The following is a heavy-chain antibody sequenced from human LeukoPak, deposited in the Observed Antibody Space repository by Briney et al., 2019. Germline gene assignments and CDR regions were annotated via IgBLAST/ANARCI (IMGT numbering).Heavy chain of an antibody. D-gene: IGHD1-26*01. J-gene: IGHJ5*02. CDR3: ARGGNYWPQWWFDP. CDR2: IYYSGST. CDR1: GGSISSYY. Sequence: SETLSLTCTVSGGSISSYYWSWIRQPPGKGLEWVGYIYYSGSTNYNPSLKSRVTISVDTSKNQFSLKLSSVTPADTAVYYCARGGNYWPQWWFDPWGRGTLVSVSS. V-gene: IGHV4-59*01.